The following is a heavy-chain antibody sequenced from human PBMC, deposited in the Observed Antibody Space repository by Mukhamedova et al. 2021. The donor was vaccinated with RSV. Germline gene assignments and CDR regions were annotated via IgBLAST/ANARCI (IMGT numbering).Heavy chain of an antibody. CDR2: TGAT. CDR3: AASAVIAVFRNGMNV. D-gene: IGHD2-21*01. J-gene: IGHJ6*02. V-gene: IGHV4-59*01. Sequence: TGATNYNPSLQSRVTTSLDTSTNQFFLKLTSVTAADTAVYYCAASAVIAVFRNGMNVWGQGTTVTASS.